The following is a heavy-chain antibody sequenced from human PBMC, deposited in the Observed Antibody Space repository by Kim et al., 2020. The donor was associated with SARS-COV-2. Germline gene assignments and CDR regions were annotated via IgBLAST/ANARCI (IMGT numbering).Heavy chain of an antibody. J-gene: IGHJ4*02. CDR2: IIPIFGTA. CDR1: GGTFSSYA. Sequence: SVKVSCKASGGTFSSYAISWVRQAPGQGLEWMGGIIPIFGTANYAQKFQGRVTITADESTSTAYMELSSLRSEDTAVYYCASLHSDTAMVTSGDYWGQGTLVTVSS. D-gene: IGHD5-18*01. V-gene: IGHV1-69*13. CDR3: ASLHSDTAMVTSGDY.